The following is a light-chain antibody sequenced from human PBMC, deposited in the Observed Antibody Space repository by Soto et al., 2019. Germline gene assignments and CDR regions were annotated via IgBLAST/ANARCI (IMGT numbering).Light chain of an antibody. V-gene: IGLV2-23*01. Sequence: QSALTQPASVSGSPEQSITISCTGTSSDVGSYNLVSWYQQHPGKAPKVMIYEATKRPSGVSNRFSGSKSGNTASLTISGLQAEDEADYYCQAYDYSLTASVFGGGTKLTVL. CDR1: SSDVGSYNL. CDR3: QAYDYSLTASV. CDR2: EAT. J-gene: IGLJ3*02.